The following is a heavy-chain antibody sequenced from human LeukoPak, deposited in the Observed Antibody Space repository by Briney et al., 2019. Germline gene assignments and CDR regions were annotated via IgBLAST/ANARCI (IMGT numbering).Heavy chain of an antibody. CDR1: GFTVSRNY. J-gene: IGHJ4*02. V-gene: IGHV3-66*01. Sequence: GGSLRLSCGASGFTVSRNYMSWVRQAPGKGLEWVSVIYSGGTTYYADSVKGRFTISRDNSKNTLYLQMNSLKTEDTAVYYCNRDQYSYNYGSGSSGLFDYWGQGTLVTVSS. CDR2: IYSGGTT. CDR3: NRDQYSYNYGSGSSGLFDY. D-gene: IGHD3-10*01.